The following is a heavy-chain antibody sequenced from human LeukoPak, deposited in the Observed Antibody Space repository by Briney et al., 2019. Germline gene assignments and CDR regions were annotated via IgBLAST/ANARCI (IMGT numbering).Heavy chain of an antibody. J-gene: IGHJ5*02. CDR1: GFTFSSHG. CDR2: IWYDGSNK. Sequence: GGSLRLSCAASGFTFSSHGMHWVRQAPGKGLEWVAVIWYDGSNKNYADSVKGRFTISRDNSKNTLYVQMNSLRAEDTAVYYCAKARGFCSGGSCYNPFDPWGQGTLVTVSS. V-gene: IGHV3-33*06. D-gene: IGHD2-15*01. CDR3: AKARGFCSGGSCYNPFDP.